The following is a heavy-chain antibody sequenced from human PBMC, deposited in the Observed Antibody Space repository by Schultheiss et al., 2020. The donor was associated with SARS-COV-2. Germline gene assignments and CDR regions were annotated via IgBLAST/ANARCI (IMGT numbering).Heavy chain of an antibody. D-gene: IGHD2-2*01. CDR3: AKPLGSTSCLHY. J-gene: IGHJ4*02. V-gene: IGHV3-7*01. CDR2: IKQDGSEK. CDR1: GFTFSSYA. Sequence: GGSLRLSCAASGFTFSSYAMSWVRQAPGKGLEWVANIKQDGSEKYYVDSVKGRFTISRDNAKNSLYLQMNSLRAEDTAVYYCAKPLGSTSCLHYWGQGTLVTVSS.